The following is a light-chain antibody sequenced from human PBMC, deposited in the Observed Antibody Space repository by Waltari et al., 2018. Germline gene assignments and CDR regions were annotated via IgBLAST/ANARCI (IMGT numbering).Light chain of an antibody. Sequence: DIQMTQSPSSLSASVGDRVTITCRASQSISSYLNWYQQKPGKAPKLLIYAASSLQSGVPSRFSGSGSVTDFTLTISSLQPEDFATYYCQQSYSTRVTFGGGTKVEIK. V-gene: IGKV1-39*01. J-gene: IGKJ4*01. CDR3: QQSYSTRVT. CDR1: QSISSY. CDR2: AAS.